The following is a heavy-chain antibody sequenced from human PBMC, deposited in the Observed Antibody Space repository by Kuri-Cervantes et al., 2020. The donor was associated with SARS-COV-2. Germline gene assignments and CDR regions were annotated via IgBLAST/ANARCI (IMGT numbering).Heavy chain of an antibody. CDR2: VRGKANNYAT. CDR3: TTLIDY. Sequence: GGSLRLSCTASGFTFGDYAMSWVRQASGKGLEWVGRVRGKANNYATAYAASVKGRFTISRGDSKNMAYLQMNSLKTEDTAVYYCTTLIDYWGQGALVTVSS. CDR1: GFTFGDYA. V-gene: IGHV3-73*01. J-gene: IGHJ4*02.